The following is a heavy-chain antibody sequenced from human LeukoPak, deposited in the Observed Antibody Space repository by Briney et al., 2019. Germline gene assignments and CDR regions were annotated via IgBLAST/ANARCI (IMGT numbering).Heavy chain of an antibody. J-gene: IGHJ4*02. CDR1: GFTFSSYS. CDR2: ISSSSSYI. CDR3: ARGAHYGSGSHFDY. D-gene: IGHD3-10*01. Sequence: PGGSLRLSCAASGFTFSSYSMNWVRQAPGKGLEWVSSISSSSSYIYYADSVKGRFTISRDNAKNTLYLQMNSLRAEDTAVYYCARGAHYGSGSHFDYWGQGTLVTVSS. V-gene: IGHV3-21*01.